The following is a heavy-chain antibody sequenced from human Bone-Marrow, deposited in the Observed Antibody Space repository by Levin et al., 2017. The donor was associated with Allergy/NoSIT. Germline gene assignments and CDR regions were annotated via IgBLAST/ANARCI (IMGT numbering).Heavy chain of an antibody. CDR2: IYWDDDK. CDR1: GFSLSTSGVG. D-gene: IGHD4-17*01. J-gene: IGHJ5*02. V-gene: IGHV2-5*02. Sequence: ASGPTLVKPTQTLTLTCTFSGFSLSTSGVGVGWIRQPPGKALEWLALIYWDDDKRYSPSLKSRLTITKDTSKNQVVLTMTNMDPVDTATYYCAHRSWVTTVNWFDPWGQGTLVTVSS. CDR3: AHRSWVTTVNWFDP.